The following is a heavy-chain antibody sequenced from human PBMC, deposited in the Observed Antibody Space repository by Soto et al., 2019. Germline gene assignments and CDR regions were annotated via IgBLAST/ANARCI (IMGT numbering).Heavy chain of an antibody. J-gene: IGHJ4*02. CDR2: INSDVSGN. CDR3: ARRPRILDS. Sequence: GGSLRLSCVGSGFTFSDNHMSWVRQAPGRGLEWVANINSDVSGNYYVDSVKGRFTISRDNARNSLYLQMNSLRVEDTAVYYCARRPRILDSWGQGVLVTVSS. CDR1: GFTFSDNH. V-gene: IGHV3-7*01.